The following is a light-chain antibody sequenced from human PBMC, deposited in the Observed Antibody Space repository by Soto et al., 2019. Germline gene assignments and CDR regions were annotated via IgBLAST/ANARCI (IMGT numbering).Light chain of an antibody. J-gene: IGKJ4*01. CDR1: QAISSY. CDR2: AAS. Sequence: DIQLTQSPSFLSASVGDRVTITCRASQAISSYFAWYHQKPGKAPNLLIYAASTLQSGVPSRFSGSGSGTEFTLTISSLQTEDLGTDYYQQLKNYPLTFGGGTKVEIK. V-gene: IGKV1-9*01. CDR3: QQLKNYPLT.